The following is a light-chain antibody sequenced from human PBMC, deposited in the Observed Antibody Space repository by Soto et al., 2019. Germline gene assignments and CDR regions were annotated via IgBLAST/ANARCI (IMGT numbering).Light chain of an antibody. CDR3: SSYTTSNTRQIV. CDR2: DVS. J-gene: IGLJ1*01. CDR1: SSDVGGYNY. Sequence: QSALTQPASVSGPPGQSITISCTGTSSDVGGYNYVSWYQHHPGKAPKLMIFDVSNRPSGVSNRFSGSKSGNTASLTISGLQPEDEADYYCSSYTTSNTRQIVFGTGTQLTVL. V-gene: IGLV2-14*03.